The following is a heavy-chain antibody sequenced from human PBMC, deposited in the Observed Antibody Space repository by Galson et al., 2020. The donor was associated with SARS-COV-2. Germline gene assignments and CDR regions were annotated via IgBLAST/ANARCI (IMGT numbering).Heavy chain of an antibody. CDR2: IYHSGST. CDR1: GYSISSGYY. J-gene: IGHJ4*02. V-gene: IGHV4-38-2*02. CDR3: ARDSPWDWADIVVVPAAIPFDY. Sequence: SETLSLTCTVSGYSISSGYYWGWIRQPPGKGLEWIGSIYHSGSTYYNPSLKSRVTISVDTSKNQFSLKLSSVTAADTAVYYCARDSPWDWADIVVVPAAIPFDYWGQGTLVTVSS. D-gene: IGHD2-2*01.